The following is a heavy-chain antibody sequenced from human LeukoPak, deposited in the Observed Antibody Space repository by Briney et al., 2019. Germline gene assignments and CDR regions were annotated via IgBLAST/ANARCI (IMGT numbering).Heavy chain of an antibody. J-gene: IGHJ4*02. Sequence: KSGGSLRLSCAASGFTFSSYSMNWVRQAPGKGLEWVSSISSSSSYIYYADSVKGRLTISRDNAKNSLYLQMNSLRAEDTAVYYCARGTYYDFWSGQAPTHYYFDYWGQGTLVTVSS. CDR2: ISSSSSYI. CDR3: ARGTYYDFWSGQAPTHYYFDY. D-gene: IGHD3-3*01. CDR1: GFTFSSYS. V-gene: IGHV3-21*01.